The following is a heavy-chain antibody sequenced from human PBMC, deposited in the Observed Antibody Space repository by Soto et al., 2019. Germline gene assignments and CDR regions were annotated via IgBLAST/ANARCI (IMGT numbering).Heavy chain of an antibody. CDR1: GFTFSSYG. CDR2: IWYDGSNK. Sequence: QVQLVESGGGVVQPGRSLRLSCAASGFTFSSYGMHWVRQAPGKGLEWVAVIWYDGSNKYYADSVKGRFTISRDNSKNTLYLQMNSLRAEDTAVYYCARAISHSGYDLGKDYWGQGTLVTVSS. CDR3: ARAISHSGYDLGKDY. V-gene: IGHV3-33*01. D-gene: IGHD5-12*01. J-gene: IGHJ4*02.